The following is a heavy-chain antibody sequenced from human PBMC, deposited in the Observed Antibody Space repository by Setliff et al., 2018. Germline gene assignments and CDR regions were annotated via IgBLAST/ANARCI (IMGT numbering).Heavy chain of an antibody. D-gene: IGHD3-10*01. J-gene: IGHJ5*02. V-gene: IGHV4-34*01. CDR3: ARVLVLGYNWFDP. CDR2: IDYTGNT. CDR1: GGSLSDYY. Sequence: PSETLSLTCAVYGGSLSDYYWSWIRQPPGKGLEWIGSIDYTGNTWHNPSFKSRVTISIDTSKNQFSLKVNSVTAADTAVYFCARVLVLGYNWFDPWGQGTLVTVSS.